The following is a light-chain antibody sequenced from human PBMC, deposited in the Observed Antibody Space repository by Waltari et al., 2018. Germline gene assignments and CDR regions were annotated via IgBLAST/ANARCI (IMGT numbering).Light chain of an antibody. CDR3: QRYNGALFT. CDR1: QGIRNN. J-gene: IGKJ3*01. V-gene: IGKV1-27*01. CDR2: GAS. Sequence: DIQMTQSPSSLSASVGDRVIITCRASQGIRNNLVWYQQKPGKVTKLLIYGASTLQSGVPSRFSGSGSGTDFTLSSLQPEDVATYYCQRYNGALFTFGPGTKVDIK.